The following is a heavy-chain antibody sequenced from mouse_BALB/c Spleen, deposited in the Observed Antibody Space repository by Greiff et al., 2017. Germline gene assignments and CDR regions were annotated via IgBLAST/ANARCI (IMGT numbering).Heavy chain of an antibody. Sequence: VQLQQSGPGLVKPSQSLSLTCTVTGYSITSDYAWNWIRQFPGNKLEWMGYISYSGSTSYNPSLKSRISITRDTSKNQFFLQLNSVTTEDTATYYCAREGRAMDYWGQGTSVTVSS. CDR3: AREGRAMDY. V-gene: IGHV3-2*02. CDR2: ISYSGST. CDR1: GYSITSDYA. J-gene: IGHJ4*01.